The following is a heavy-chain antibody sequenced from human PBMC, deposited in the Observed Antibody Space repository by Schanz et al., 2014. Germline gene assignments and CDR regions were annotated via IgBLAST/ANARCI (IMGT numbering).Heavy chain of an antibody. D-gene: IGHD6-13*01. CDR2: INPNSGDT. V-gene: IGHV1-2*04. CDR3: ARDGVDAAAGGNY. Sequence: QVQLVQSGAEVKKPGASVKVSCKASGYTTFTDYYIHWVRQAPGQGLEWMGWINPNSGDTNYAQKFQGWVTVTRDTSTSTVYMELSSLRSEDTAVYYCARDGVDAAAGGNYWGQGTLXTVSS. J-gene: IGHJ4*02. CDR1: GYTTFTDYY.